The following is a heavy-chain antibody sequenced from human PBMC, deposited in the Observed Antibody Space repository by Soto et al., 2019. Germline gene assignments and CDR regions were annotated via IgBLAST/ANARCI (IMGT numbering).Heavy chain of an antibody. Sequence: QVQLVESGGGVVQPGRSLRLSCAASGFTFSSYGMHWVRQAPGKGLEWVAVIWYDGSNKYYADSVKGRFTISRDNSENTLYLQMNSLRAEDTAVYYCARSGDTGSLGYWGQGTLVTVSS. CDR1: GFTFSSYG. D-gene: IGHD3-10*01. CDR3: ARSGDTGSLGY. J-gene: IGHJ4*02. V-gene: IGHV3-33*01. CDR2: IWYDGSNK.